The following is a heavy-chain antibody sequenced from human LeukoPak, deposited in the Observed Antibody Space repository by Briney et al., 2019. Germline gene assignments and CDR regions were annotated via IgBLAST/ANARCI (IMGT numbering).Heavy chain of an antibody. V-gene: IGHV3-30*18. D-gene: IGHD6-19*01. CDR3: PKASRAASVAGHFDY. CDR1: GFTFSSYG. J-gene: IGHJ4*02. Sequence: GRSLRLSCAASGFTFSSYGMHWVRQAPGKGLEWVAVISYDGSNKYYADSVKGRFTISRDNSKNTLYLQMNSLRAEDTAVYYCPKASRAASVAGHFDYWGQGPLVTVSS. CDR2: ISYDGSNK.